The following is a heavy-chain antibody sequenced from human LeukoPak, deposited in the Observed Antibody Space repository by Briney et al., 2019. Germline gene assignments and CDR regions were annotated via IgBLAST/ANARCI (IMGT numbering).Heavy chain of an antibody. CDR2: IKSKTDGGTT. D-gene: IGHD3-22*01. V-gene: IGHV3-15*01. CDR3: AKDRWVTTMMGSAFDI. Sequence: GGSLRLSCAASGFTFSNAWMSWVRQAPGKGLEWVGRIKSKTDGGTTDYAAPVKGRFTISRDDSKNTLYLQMNSLKTEDTAVYYCAKDRWVTTMMGSAFDIWGQGTMVTVSS. CDR1: GFTFSNAW. J-gene: IGHJ3*02.